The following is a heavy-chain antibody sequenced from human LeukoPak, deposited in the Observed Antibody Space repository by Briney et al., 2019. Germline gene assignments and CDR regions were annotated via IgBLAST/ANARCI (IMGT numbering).Heavy chain of an antibody. CDR1: GFTFSSYA. Sequence: GGSLRLSCAASGFTFSSYAMSWVRQAPGKGLEWVSAISGGGYSTYYADSVKGRFTISRDNSKNTMYLQMNSLRAEDTAIYYCAKDSTGSYYHNWFDPWGQGTLVTVSS. V-gene: IGHV3-23*01. D-gene: IGHD1-26*01. CDR2: ISGGGYST. J-gene: IGHJ5*02. CDR3: AKDSTGSYYHNWFDP.